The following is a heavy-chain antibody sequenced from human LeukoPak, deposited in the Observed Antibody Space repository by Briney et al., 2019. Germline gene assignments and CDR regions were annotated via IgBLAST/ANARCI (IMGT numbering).Heavy chain of an antibody. Sequence: ASVKVSCKASGYTFTSYAMHCVRQAPGQRLEWMGWINAGNGNTKYSQKFQGRVTITRDTSASTAYMELSSLRSEDTAVYSCARGVATNRYYFDYWGQGTLVTVSS. CDR1: GYTFTSYA. J-gene: IGHJ4*02. D-gene: IGHD5-12*01. V-gene: IGHV1-3*01. CDR3: ARGVATNRYYFDY. CDR2: INAGNGNT.